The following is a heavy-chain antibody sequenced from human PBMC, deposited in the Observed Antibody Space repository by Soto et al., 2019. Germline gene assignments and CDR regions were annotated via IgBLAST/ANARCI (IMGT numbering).Heavy chain of an antibody. V-gene: IGHV3-33*01. J-gene: IGHJ3*02. CDR3: ARAGPYCGSDCYPWAFDI. D-gene: IGHD2-21*02. CDR2: IWYEGLNI. CDR1: GFTFSTYG. Sequence: QVQLVESGGGVVQPGTSPRLSCAASGFTFSTYGMHWVRQTPGKGLEWVAIIWYEGLNIYYADSVKGRFTISRDDSKNTVYLEMNSLRPGDTAVYYCARAGPYCGSDCYPWAFDIWGHGTVVTVSS.